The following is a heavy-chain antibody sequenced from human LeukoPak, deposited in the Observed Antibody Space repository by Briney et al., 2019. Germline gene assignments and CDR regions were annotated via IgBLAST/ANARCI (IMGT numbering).Heavy chain of an antibody. CDR1: GLTFIGYY. Sequence: GGSLRLSCADSGLTFIGYYMTWIRQAPGKGLEWVSYISSSSDTIYYADSVKGRFTISMDNADNSVYLQMNSLRAEDTALYYCARVRNPGYCSTARCYVGYWGQGTLVTVSS. V-gene: IGHV3-11*04. D-gene: IGHD2-2*01. J-gene: IGHJ4*02. CDR2: ISSSSDTI. CDR3: ARVRNPGYCSTARCYVGY.